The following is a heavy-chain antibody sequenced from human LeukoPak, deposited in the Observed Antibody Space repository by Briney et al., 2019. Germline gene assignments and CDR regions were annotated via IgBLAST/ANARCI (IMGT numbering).Heavy chain of an antibody. V-gene: IGHV3-66*01. Sequence: AGSLRLSCAASGFTVSSNYMSWVRQAPGKGLEWVSVIYSDGRTYYADSVKGRFTISRDNSKNTLYLQMNSLRAEDTAVYYCATIVPDVVATLTFDYWGQGTLVTVSS. CDR1: GFTVSSNY. D-gene: IGHD2-15*01. J-gene: IGHJ4*02. CDR2: IYSDGRT. CDR3: ATIVPDVVATLTFDY.